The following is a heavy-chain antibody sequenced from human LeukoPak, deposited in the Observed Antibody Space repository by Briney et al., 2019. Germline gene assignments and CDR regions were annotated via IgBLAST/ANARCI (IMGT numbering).Heavy chain of an antibody. D-gene: IGHD3-22*01. J-gene: IGHJ4*02. CDR1: GFSFSSYW. CDR2: ISYDGSNK. V-gene: IGHV3-30*03. Sequence: GGSLRLSCAASGFSFSSYWMHWVRQAPGKGLEWVAVISYDGSNKYYADSVKGRFTISRDNSKNTLYLQMNSLRAEDTAVYYCARDRDSSGCFDYWGQGTLVTVSS. CDR3: ARDRDSSGCFDY.